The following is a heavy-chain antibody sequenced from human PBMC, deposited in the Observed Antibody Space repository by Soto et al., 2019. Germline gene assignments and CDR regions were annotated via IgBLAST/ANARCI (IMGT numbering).Heavy chain of an antibody. CDR2: IYYSGST. Sequence: KPSETLSLTCTVSGGSISSGGYYWSWIRQHPGKGLEWIGYIYYSGSTYYNPSLKSRVTISVDTSKNQFSLKLSSVTAADTAVYYCARGGSIWGESLDIWGQGTMVTVS. V-gene: IGHV4-31*03. J-gene: IGHJ3*02. CDR3: ARGGSIWGESLDI. CDR1: GGSISSGGYY. D-gene: IGHD3-16*01.